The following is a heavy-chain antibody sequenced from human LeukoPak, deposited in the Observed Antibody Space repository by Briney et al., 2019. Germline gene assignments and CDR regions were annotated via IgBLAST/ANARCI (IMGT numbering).Heavy chain of an antibody. V-gene: IGHV5-51*01. CDR3: ARHYYYDSSGSYAFDI. CDR2: IYPGDSDT. Sequence: ESLKISCKGSGYSFTSYWIGWVRHMPGQGLDWMVIIYPGDSDTRYSPSFQGQVTISADKSISTAYRQCSSLKASDTAMYYCARHYYYDSSGSYAFDIWGQGTMVTVSS. D-gene: IGHD3-22*01. CDR1: GYSFTSYW. J-gene: IGHJ3*02.